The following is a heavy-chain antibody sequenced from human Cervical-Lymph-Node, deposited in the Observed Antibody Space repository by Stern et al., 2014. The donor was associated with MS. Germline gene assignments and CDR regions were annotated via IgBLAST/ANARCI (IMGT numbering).Heavy chain of an antibody. CDR3: ARSPATPSGYDRFDY. Sequence: VQLVESGAEVKKPGESLKISCEASGYLFDDYWIGWVRQMSGRGLELVAIIFPRDSNTRYSPSVQGQVTISPDKSITTAYLQGSSLKASDPALYSCARSPATPSGYDRFDYWGQGALVTVSS. CDR2: IFPRDSNT. V-gene: IGHV5-51*03. CDR1: GYLFDDYW. D-gene: IGHD5-12*01. J-gene: IGHJ4*02.